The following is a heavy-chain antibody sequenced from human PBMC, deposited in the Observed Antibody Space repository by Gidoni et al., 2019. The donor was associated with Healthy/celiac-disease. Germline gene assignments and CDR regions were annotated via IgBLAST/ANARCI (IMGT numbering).Heavy chain of an antibody. CDR3: TRAPKLIWFGELWSDY. Sequence: EGQLVESGGGLVKPGRSLRRAGTASGFTLGDYAISWFRQAPGKGLDWVGFIRSQAYGWKTEYAASVKGRFTISRDDSKSIAYLQMNSLKTEDTAVYYCTRAPKLIWFGELWSDYWGQGTLVTVSS. CDR2: IRSQAYGWKT. V-gene: IGHV3-49*05. D-gene: IGHD3-10*01. J-gene: IGHJ4*02. CDR1: GFTLGDYA.